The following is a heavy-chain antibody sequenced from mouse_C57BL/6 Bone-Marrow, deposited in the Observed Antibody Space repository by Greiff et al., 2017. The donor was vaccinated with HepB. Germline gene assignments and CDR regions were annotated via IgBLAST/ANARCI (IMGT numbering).Heavy chain of an antibody. CDR3: ARAGYYGTPYYYAMDY. V-gene: IGHV1-55*01. CDR2: IYPGSGST. D-gene: IGHD1-1*01. CDR1: GYTFTSYW. Sequence: QVQLQQPGAELVKPGASVKMSCKASGYTFTSYWITWVKQRPGQGLEWIGDIYPGSGSTNYNEKFKSKATLTVDTSSSTAYMQLSSLTSEDSAVYYCARAGYYGTPYYYAMDYWGQGTSVTVSS. J-gene: IGHJ4*01.